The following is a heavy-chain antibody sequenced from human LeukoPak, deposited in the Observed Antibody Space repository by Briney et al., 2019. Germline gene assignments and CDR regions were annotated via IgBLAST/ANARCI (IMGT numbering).Heavy chain of an antibody. Sequence: GGSLRLSCTASGFTFSGFAMSWIRQAPGKGLEWVSSISRSGESTFYADSVRGRFTISRDNSKNTVSLQMNSLRAEDTAVYYCARDYSYGPRHPADYWGQGTLVTVSS. V-gene: IGHV3-23*01. J-gene: IGHJ4*02. CDR1: GFTFSGFA. D-gene: IGHD5-18*01. CDR2: ISRSGEST. CDR3: ARDYSYGPRHPADY.